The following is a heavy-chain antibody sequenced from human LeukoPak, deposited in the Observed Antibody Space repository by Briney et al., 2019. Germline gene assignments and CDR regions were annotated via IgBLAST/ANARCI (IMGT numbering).Heavy chain of an antibody. CDR1: GGSLSSYY. CDR2: IYYSGST. J-gene: IGHJ3*02. D-gene: IGHD3-22*01. Sequence: SETLSLTCTVSGGSLSSYYWSWIREPPGKGLEWVGDIYYSGSTNYNPYHKSRVTISVDTSKKQFSLKLIYVTAADAAVYYCARRPSSGIVVAGAFDIWGQGTMVTVSS. CDR3: ARRPSSGIVVAGAFDI. V-gene: IGHV4-59*08.